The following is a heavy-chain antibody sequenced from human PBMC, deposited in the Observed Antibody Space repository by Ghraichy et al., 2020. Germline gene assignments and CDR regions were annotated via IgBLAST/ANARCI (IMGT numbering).Heavy chain of an antibody. CDR3: ARAIGYCSSTSCYAHDYYYYGMDV. Sequence: SQTLSLTCTVSGGSISSYYWSWIRQPPGKGLEWIGYIYYSGSTNYNPSLKSRVTISVDTSKNQFSLKLSSVTAADTAVYYCARAIGYCSSTSCYAHDYYYYGMDVWGQGTTVTVSS. D-gene: IGHD2-2*01. CDR1: GGSISSYY. CDR2: IYYSGST. J-gene: IGHJ6*02. V-gene: IGHV4-59*01.